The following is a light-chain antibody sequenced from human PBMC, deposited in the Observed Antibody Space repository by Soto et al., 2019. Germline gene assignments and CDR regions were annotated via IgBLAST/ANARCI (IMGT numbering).Light chain of an antibody. CDR1: SSDVGGYKY. J-gene: IGLJ1*01. CDR3: CSYTSGRRYV. Sequence: QSALTQPASVSGSPGQSITISCTGTSSDVGGYKYVSWYQQHPGKAPKFMIYDVSIRPSGVSNRFSGSKAGNTASPTISGLQAEDEADDYCCSYTSGRRYVSGTGTKLTVL. CDR2: DVS. V-gene: IGLV2-14*01.